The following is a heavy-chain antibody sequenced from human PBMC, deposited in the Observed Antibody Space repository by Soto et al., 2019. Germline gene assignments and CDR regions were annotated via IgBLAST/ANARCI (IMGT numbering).Heavy chain of an antibody. V-gene: IGHV1-69*12. D-gene: IGHD1-26*01. Sequence: QVQLVQSGAEVKKPGSSVKVSCKASGGTFSSYAISWVRQAPGQGLEWMGGIIPIFGTADYAQKFQGRVTITEDDSTSTAYMELSSLRSEDTAVYYCASHSGSSPEGRYYYGMDVWGQGTTVTVSS. J-gene: IGHJ6*02. CDR1: GGTFSSYA. CDR2: IIPIFGTA. CDR3: ASHSGSSPEGRYYYGMDV.